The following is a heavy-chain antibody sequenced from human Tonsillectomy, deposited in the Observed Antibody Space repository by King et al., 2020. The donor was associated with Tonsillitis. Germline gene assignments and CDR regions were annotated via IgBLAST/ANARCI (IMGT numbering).Heavy chain of an antibody. J-gene: IGHJ4*02. V-gene: IGHV5-51*03. Sequence: VQLVESGAEVRKPGESLKISCKGSGYSFTSHWIVWVRQVPGKGLEWMAIIYPGDSDTIYSPAFRGQVTISANKSISTAYLQWSNLKASDTAMYYCAGLRDPAMVTPLDSWGQGTLVTASS. CDR1: GYSFTSHW. CDR3: AGLRDPAMVTPLDS. CDR2: IYPGDSDT. D-gene: IGHD5-18*01.